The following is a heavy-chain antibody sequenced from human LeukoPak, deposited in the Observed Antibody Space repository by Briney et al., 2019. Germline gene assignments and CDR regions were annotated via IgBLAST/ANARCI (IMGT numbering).Heavy chain of an antibody. V-gene: IGHV3-30*02. CDR2: IRYDGSNK. Sequence: GGSLRLSCAASGFTFSSYGMHWVRQAPGKGLEWVAFIRYDGSNKYYADSVKGRFTISRDNSKNTLYLQMNSLRAEDTAVYYCAKDGPGPTYYYGSGSAYFDYWGQGTLVTVSS. J-gene: IGHJ4*02. D-gene: IGHD3-10*01. CDR1: GFTFSSYG. CDR3: AKDGPGPTYYYGSGSAYFDY.